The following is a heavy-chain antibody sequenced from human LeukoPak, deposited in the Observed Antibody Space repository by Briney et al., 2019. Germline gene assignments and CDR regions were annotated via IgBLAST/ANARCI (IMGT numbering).Heavy chain of an antibody. Sequence: PGGSLRLSCAASVFTVSSNYMTWLRQAPGKGLGWVSSLYSGGTTYYADSMKGRFTISRDNSKNTLYLQMNSLRAEDTAVYYCARANVGGYSGFDYWGQGTLVTVSS. CDR2: LYSGGTT. D-gene: IGHD4-23*01. CDR3: ARANVGGYSGFDY. CDR1: VFTVSSNY. V-gene: IGHV3-53*01. J-gene: IGHJ4*02.